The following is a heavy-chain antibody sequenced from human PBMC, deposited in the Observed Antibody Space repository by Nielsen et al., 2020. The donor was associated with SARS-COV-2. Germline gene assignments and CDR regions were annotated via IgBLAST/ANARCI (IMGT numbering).Heavy chain of an antibody. D-gene: IGHD4-23*01. Sequence: GGSLRLSCAASGFTFDDYAMHWVRQAPGKGLEWVSGISWNSGSIGYADSVKGRFTISRDNAKNSLYLQMNSLRAEDTALYYCAKDMGLSGGKVHDAFDIWGQGTMVTVSS. CDR2: ISWNSGSI. CDR1: GFTFDDYA. V-gene: IGHV3-9*01. CDR3: AKDMGLSGGKVHDAFDI. J-gene: IGHJ3*02.